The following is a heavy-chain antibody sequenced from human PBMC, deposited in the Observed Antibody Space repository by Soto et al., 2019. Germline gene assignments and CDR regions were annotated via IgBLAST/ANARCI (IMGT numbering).Heavy chain of an antibody. D-gene: IGHD3-10*01. CDR2: IYHSGST. V-gene: IGHV4-30-2*01. CDR3: SRFGESSNWFDP. Sequence: TLSLTCAVSGGSISSGGYSWSWIRQPPGKGLEWIGYIYHSGSTYYNPSLKSRVTISVDRSKNQFSLKLSSVTAADTAVYYCSRFGESSNWFDPWGQGTLVTVSS. J-gene: IGHJ5*02. CDR1: GGSISSGGYS.